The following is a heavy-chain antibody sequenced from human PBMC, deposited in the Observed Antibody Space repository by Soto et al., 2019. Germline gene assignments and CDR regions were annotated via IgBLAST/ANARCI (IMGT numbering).Heavy chain of an antibody. D-gene: IGHD1-1*01. CDR3: ARFPRADNYGTQDY. CDR2: IYYSGTT. J-gene: IGHJ4*02. Sequence: SETLSLTCTVSGGSISSYYWSWIRQPPGKGLEWIGYIYYSGTTNYNPSLKSRVSISVDTSKNQVSLNLRSVTAPDTAIYFGARFPRADNYGTQDYWGQGTLVTVSS. CDR1: GGSISSYY. V-gene: IGHV4-59*08.